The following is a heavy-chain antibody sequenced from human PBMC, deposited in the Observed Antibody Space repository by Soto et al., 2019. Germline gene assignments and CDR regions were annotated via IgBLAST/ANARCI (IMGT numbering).Heavy chain of an antibody. CDR3: ASGGSLAPEY. V-gene: IGHV3-11*01. CDR1: GFNFSDYY. Sequence: QVQLVESGGGLVKPGESLRLSCAASGFNFSDYYMTWIRPAPGKGLEWVSSIGSSGRTIYYADSVKGRFTISRDNAKKSVILQMSSLSVEDTAVYYCASGGSLAPEYWGQGTLVTVSS. D-gene: IGHD3-16*01. CDR2: IGSSGRTI. J-gene: IGHJ4*02.